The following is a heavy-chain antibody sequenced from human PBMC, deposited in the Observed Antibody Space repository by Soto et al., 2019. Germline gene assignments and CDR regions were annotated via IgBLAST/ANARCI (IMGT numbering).Heavy chain of an antibody. J-gene: IGHJ4*02. CDR2: IYYSGST. V-gene: IGHV4-59*08. D-gene: IGHD1-26*01. CDR3: AILAHGKFDY. CDR1: GGSISSYY. Sequence: SETLSLTCTVSGGSISSYYWSWIRQPPGKGLEWIGYIYYSGSTNYNPSLKSRVTISVDTSKNQFSLKLNSMTAADTAVYYCAILAHGKFDYWGQGALVTVSS.